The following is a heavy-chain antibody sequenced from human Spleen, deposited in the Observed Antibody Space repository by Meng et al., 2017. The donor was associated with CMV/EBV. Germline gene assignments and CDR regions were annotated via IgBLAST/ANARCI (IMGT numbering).Heavy chain of an antibody. J-gene: IGHJ4*02. CDR2: IYYSGST. CDR1: GGSISSYY. D-gene: IGHD5-18*01. Sequence: SETLSLTCTVSGGSISSYYWSWIRQPPGKGLEWIGYIYYSGSTNYNPSLKSRVTISVDTSKNQFSLKLSSVTAADTAVYYCAREVGGYSYGYRRAGFDYWGQGTLVTVSS. CDR3: AREVGGYSYGYRRAGFDY. V-gene: IGHV4-59*12.